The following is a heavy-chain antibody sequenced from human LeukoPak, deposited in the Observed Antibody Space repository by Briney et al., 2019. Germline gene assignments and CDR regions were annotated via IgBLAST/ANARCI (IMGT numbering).Heavy chain of an antibody. J-gene: IGHJ4*02. CDR1: GYTFSSYV. CDR2: ISGSGGST. CDR3: AKGPTTPYDY. V-gene: IGHV3-23*01. Sequence: GGSLRLSCAASGYTFSSYVMSWVRQAPGKGLEWVSAISGSGGSTYYADSVKGRFTISRDNSKNTLYLQMTSLRAEDTAVYYCAKGPTTPYDYWGQGTLVTVSS. D-gene: IGHD1-26*01.